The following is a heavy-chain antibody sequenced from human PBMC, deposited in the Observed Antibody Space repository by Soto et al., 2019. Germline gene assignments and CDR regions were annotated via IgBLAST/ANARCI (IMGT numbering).Heavy chain of an antibody. CDR2: IKTDGST. CDR1: GFTFSSYW. CDR3: ATLTKYDILTGFYPC. J-gene: IGHJ4*02. D-gene: IGHD3-9*01. Sequence: GSLRLSCAASGFTFSSYWMHWVRQTPGKGLVWVSRIKTDGSTYYADSVKGRFIISRDNSNNTLYFQMNSLRAEDTAVYYCATLTKYDILTGFYPCWGQGTLVTVSS. V-gene: IGHV3-74*01.